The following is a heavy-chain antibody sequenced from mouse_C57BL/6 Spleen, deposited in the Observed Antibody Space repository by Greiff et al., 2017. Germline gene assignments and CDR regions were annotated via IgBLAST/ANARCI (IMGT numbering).Heavy chain of an antibody. V-gene: IGHV6-3*01. D-gene: IGHD2-2*01. CDR2: IRLKSDNYAT. Sequence: EVQRVESGGGLVQPGGSMKLSCVASGFTFRNYWMTWVRQSPEKGLEWVAQIRLKSDNYATNYAESVKGRFTISRDDSKSSVYLQMNNLRAEDTGIYYCTGEWLRGDYWGQGTTLTVSS. CDR1: GFTFRNYW. CDR3: TGEWLRGDY. J-gene: IGHJ2*01.